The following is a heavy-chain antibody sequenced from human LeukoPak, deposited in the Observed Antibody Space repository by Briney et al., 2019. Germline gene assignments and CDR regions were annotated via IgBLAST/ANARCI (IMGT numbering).Heavy chain of an antibody. Sequence: GASVKVSCKASGYTFSSYDINWVRQATGQGLEWMGWINPNSGGTNYAQKFQGRVTMTRDTSISTAYMELSRLRSDDTAVYYCARVIAAAGTDDYWGQGTLVTVSS. V-gene: IGHV1-2*02. CDR1: GYTFSSYD. CDR3: ARVIAAAGTDDY. J-gene: IGHJ4*02. D-gene: IGHD6-13*01. CDR2: INPNSGGT.